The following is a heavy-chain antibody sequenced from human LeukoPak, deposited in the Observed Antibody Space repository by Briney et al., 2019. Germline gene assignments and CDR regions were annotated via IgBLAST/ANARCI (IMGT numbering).Heavy chain of an antibody. J-gene: IGHJ1*01. CDR3: AISHQGIVVVVAATGYFQH. CDR2: FDPEDGET. CDR1: GYTLTELS. V-gene: IGHV1-24*01. Sequence: ASVKVSCKVSGYTLTELSMHWVRQAPGKGLEWMGGFDPEDGETIYAQKFQGRVTMTEDTSTDTAYMELSSLRSEDTAVYYCAISHQGIVVVVAATGYFQHWGQGTLVTVSS. D-gene: IGHD2-15*01.